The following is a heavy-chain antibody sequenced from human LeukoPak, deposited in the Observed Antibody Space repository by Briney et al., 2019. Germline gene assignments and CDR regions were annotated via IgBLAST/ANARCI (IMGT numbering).Heavy chain of an antibody. J-gene: IGHJ3*02. Sequence: GGSLRLSCAASGFTFSSYGMHWVRQAPGKGLEWVAVISYDGSNKYYADSVKGRFTISRDNSKNTLYLQMNSLRAEDTAVYYCAQGPPPQVWSVYSYVFDIWGQGKMVTVSS. V-gene: IGHV3-30*18. CDR3: AQGPPPQVWSVYSYVFDI. CDR1: GFTFSSYG. D-gene: IGHD3-3*01. CDR2: ISYDGSNK.